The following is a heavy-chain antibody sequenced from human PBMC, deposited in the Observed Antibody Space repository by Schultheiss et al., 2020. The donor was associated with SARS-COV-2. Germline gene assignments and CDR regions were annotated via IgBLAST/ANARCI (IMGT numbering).Heavy chain of an antibody. CDR1: GFTFSSYS. J-gene: IGHJ4*02. Sequence: GGSLRLSCAASGFTFSSYSMNWVRQAPGKGLEWVSSISSSSSYIYYADSVKGRFTISRDNAKNSLYLQMNSLRAEDTAVYYCARDYYDRSGYYYEFFDYCGQGTLVTVSS. V-gene: IGHV3-21*01. D-gene: IGHD3-22*01. CDR3: ARDYYDRSGYYYEFFDY. CDR2: ISSSSSYI.